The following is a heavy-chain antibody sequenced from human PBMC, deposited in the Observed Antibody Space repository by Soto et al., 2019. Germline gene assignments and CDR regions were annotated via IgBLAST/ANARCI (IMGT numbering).Heavy chain of an antibody. CDR1: GYTFTSYY. Sequence: ASVKVSCKASGYTFTSYYMHWVRQAPGQGLEWMGIISPSGGSTSYAQKFQGRVTMTRDTSTSTVYMELSSLRSEDTAVYYCARALWTMVRGVVNAFAIWGQGTMVTVSS. V-gene: IGHV1-46*03. D-gene: IGHD3-10*01. CDR2: ISPSGGST. J-gene: IGHJ3*02. CDR3: ARALWTMVRGVVNAFAI.